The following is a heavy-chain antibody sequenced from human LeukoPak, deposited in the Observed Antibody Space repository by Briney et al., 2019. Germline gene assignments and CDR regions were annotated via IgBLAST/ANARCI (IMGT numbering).Heavy chain of an antibody. CDR3: ARAPAGSSKYEY. CDR1: GGSISSYS. Sequence: SETLSLTCSVSGGSISSYSWAWIRQPAGKGLEWIGRIYATGSTNFNPYLKSRVTMSVDTSKSQFSLNLSSVTAADTAVYYCARAPAGSSKYEYWGQGILVTVSS. J-gene: IGHJ4*02. D-gene: IGHD6-13*01. CDR2: IYATGST. V-gene: IGHV4-4*07.